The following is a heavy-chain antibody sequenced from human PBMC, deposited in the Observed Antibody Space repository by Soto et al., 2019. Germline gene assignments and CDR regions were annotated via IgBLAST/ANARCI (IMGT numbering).Heavy chain of an antibody. J-gene: IGHJ6*02. V-gene: IGHV1-18*01. Sequence: GASVKVSCKASGYTFTSYGISWVRQAPGQGLEWMGWISAYNGNTNYAQKLQGRVTMTTDTSTSTAYMELRSLRSDDTAVYYCARVPGGSHYYYYGMDVWGQGTTVTVSS. CDR2: ISAYNGNT. CDR3: ARVPGGSHYYYYGMDV. CDR1: GYTFTSYG. D-gene: IGHD2-15*01.